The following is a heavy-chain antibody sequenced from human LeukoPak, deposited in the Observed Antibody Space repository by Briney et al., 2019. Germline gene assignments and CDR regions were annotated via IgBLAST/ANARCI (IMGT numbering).Heavy chain of an antibody. V-gene: IGHV1-69*05. J-gene: IGHJ4*02. CDR1: GGTFISYA. Sequence: SVKVSCKASGGTFISYAISWVRQAPGQGLEWMGGIIPIFGTANYAQKFQGRVTITTDESTSTAYMGLSSLRSEDTAVYYCARPHRTYYYDSSGYYFPLDYWGQGTLVTVSS. CDR3: ARPHRTYYYDSSGYYFPLDY. D-gene: IGHD3-22*01. CDR2: IIPIFGTA.